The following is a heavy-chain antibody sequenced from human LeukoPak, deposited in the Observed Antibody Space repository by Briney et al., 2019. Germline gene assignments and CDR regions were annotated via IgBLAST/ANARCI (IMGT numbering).Heavy chain of an antibody. D-gene: IGHD3-10*01. Sequence: GASVKVSCKASGGTFSSYAISWVRQAPGQGLEWMGRIDTNTGDPTYAQGFTGRFVFSLDTSVNTAYLEITRLKAEDTAIYYCARVADRGYWGQGTLVTVSS. J-gene: IGHJ4*02. CDR1: GGTFSSYA. CDR3: ARVADRGY. V-gene: IGHV7-4-1*02. CDR2: IDTNTGDP.